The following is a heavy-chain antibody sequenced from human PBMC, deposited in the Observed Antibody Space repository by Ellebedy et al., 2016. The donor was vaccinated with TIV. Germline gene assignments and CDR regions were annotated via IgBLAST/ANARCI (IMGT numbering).Heavy chain of an antibody. CDR1: GFTFDDYA. CDR3: VKGVATVLGYFFDH. CDR2: ISWNSGTI. D-gene: IGHD5-12*01. Sequence: SLKISCVVSGFTFDDYAMHWVRQVPGKGLEWVSGISWNSGTIDYSDSVKGRFTISRDNAKNSLYLQMNSLRAEDMALYYCVKGVATVLGYFFDHWGQGTLVTVFS. J-gene: IGHJ4*02. V-gene: IGHV3-9*03.